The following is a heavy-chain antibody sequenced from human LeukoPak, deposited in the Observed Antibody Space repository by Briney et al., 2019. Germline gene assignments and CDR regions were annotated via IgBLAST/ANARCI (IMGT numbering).Heavy chain of an antibody. D-gene: IGHD3-16*01. CDR3: ARRINYVWGSLDY. CDR1: GFTFSSYS. CDR2: ISTHSSTI. Sequence: GGSLRLSCAASGFTFSSYSMNWVRQAPGKGLEWISYISTHSSTIYYADSVQGRFTISRDNAKNSLYLQMNSLRAEDTAVYYCARRINYVWGSLDYWGQGTLVAVSS. J-gene: IGHJ4*02. V-gene: IGHV3-48*01.